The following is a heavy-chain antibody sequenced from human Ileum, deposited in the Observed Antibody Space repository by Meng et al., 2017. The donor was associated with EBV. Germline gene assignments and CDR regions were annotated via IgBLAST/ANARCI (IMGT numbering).Heavy chain of an antibody. D-gene: IGHD4-17*01. Sequence: QVQLQQWGAGLLKPSEALSLTCAVYGGSFIGYYWSWIRQPPGKGLEWIGEINHSGSTNYNPSLKSRVTISVDTSKNQFSLKLSSVTAADTAVYYCARGHDYGDYASDYWGQGTLVTVSS. V-gene: IGHV4-34*01. CDR1: GGSFIGYY. CDR2: INHSGST. J-gene: IGHJ4*02. CDR3: ARGHDYGDYASDY.